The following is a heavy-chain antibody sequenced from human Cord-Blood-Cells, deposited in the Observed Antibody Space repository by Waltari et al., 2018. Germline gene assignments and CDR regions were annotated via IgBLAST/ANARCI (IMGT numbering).Heavy chain of an antibody. CDR2: ISYDGSNK. Sequence: QVQLVESGGGVVQPGRSLRLSCAASGFTFSSYAMPWVRQAPGKGLEWVAVISYDGSNKYYADSVKGRFTISRDNSKNTLYLQMNSLRAEDTAVYYCARETALTAASFDYWGQGTLVTVSS. CDR1: GFTFSSYA. V-gene: IGHV3-30-3*01. D-gene: IGHD6-13*01. J-gene: IGHJ4*02. CDR3: ARETALTAASFDY.